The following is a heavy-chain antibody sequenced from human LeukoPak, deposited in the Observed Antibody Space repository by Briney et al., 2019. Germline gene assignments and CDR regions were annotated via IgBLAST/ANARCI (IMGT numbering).Heavy chain of an antibody. CDR3: ARKSSTSCYRCPYGV. V-gene: IGHV4-34*01. D-gene: IGHD2-2*02. CDR1: GGSFSGYY. J-gene: IGHJ6*04. Sequence: PSETLSLTCAVYGGSFSGYYWSWIRQPPGKGLEWIGEINHSGSTNYNPSLKSRVTISVDTSKNQFSLKLSSVTAADTAVYYCARKSSTSCYRCPYGVWGKGTTVTISS. CDR2: INHSGST.